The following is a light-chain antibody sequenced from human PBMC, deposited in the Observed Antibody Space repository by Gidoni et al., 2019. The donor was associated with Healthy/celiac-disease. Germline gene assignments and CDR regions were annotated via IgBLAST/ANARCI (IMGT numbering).Light chain of an antibody. J-gene: IGKJ2*01. Sequence: DIVMTQSPASLAVSLGERATIHCKSSQSVLYSSNNKNYLAWYQQKPGQPPQLLIYWASTRESGVPDRFSGSGSGTDFTLTISSLQAEDVAVYYCQQYYSTLVTFGQGTKLEIK. CDR3: QQYYSTLVT. CDR1: QSVLYSSNNKNY. CDR2: WAS. V-gene: IGKV4-1*01.